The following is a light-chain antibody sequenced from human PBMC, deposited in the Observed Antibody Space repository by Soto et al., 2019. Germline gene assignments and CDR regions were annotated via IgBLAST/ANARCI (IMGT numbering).Light chain of an antibody. CDR3: QQYNSYSRT. V-gene: IGKV1-5*01. J-gene: IGKJ1*01. Sequence: DIQMTLSPSTLSASVGDRVTITCRASQSISSWLAWYQQKPGKAPKVLIYDASSLESGVPSRFSGSGSGTEFTLTISSLQPDDFATYYCQQYNSYSRTFGQGTKVDI. CDR1: QSISSW. CDR2: DAS.